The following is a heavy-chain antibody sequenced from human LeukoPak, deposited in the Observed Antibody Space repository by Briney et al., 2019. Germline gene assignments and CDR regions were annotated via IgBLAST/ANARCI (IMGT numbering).Heavy chain of an antibody. J-gene: IGHJ4*02. CDR3: ARGSPHYGDTDY. D-gene: IGHD4-17*01. CDR1: GYTFSSYY. CDR2: INPISGST. Sequence: VASVKVSCKTSGYTFSSYYMQWVRQAPGQGLEWMGIINPISGSTTYAQKFQGRVTMTRDTSTSTVYMELSSLRSEDTAVYYCARGSPHYGDTDYWGQGTLVTVSS. V-gene: IGHV1-46*01.